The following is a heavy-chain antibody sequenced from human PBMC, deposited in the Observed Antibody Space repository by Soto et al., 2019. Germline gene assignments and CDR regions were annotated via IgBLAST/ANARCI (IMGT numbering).Heavy chain of an antibody. CDR2: INPSGNRT. D-gene: IGHD6-19*01. Sequence: QVHLVQSGAEARQPGASVKVSCKASGHTFAKHFMHWVRQAPGQGLEWMGIINPSGNRTTYAPKIQERVTMTRDTSTSTVYLELRSLKPEVTASYFWAGDPNSQAEIALAGTCVYWGQGTLVTVSS. CDR1: GHTFAKHF. CDR3: AGDPNSQAEIALAGTCVY. V-gene: IGHV1-46*01. J-gene: IGHJ4*02.